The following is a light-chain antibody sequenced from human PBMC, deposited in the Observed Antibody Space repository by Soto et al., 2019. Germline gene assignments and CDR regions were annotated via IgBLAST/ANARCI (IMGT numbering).Light chain of an antibody. CDR3: QQSYSTPPERT. Sequence: DLPMTQSPSSLSASVGDRVTITCRASQSISSYLNWYQQKPGKAPKLLIYAASSLQSGVPSRFSGSGSGTDFTLTISSLQPEDFATYYCQQSYSTPPERTFGQGTKLEIK. CDR1: QSISSY. CDR2: AAS. V-gene: IGKV1-39*01. J-gene: IGKJ2*01.